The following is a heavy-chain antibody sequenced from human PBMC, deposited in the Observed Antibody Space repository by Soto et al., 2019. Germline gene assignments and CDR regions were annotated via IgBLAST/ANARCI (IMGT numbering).Heavy chain of an antibody. CDR2: INPNSGGT. Sequence: ASVKVSCKASGYTFTGYYMHWVRQAPGQGLEWMGWINPNSGGTNYAQKFQGWVTMTRDTSISTAYMELSRLRSDDTAVYYCARGVCVYCSSTSCQPQFDYWGQGSLVTVSS. V-gene: IGHV1-2*04. CDR1: GYTFTGYY. J-gene: IGHJ4*02. D-gene: IGHD2-2*01. CDR3: ARGVCVYCSSTSCQPQFDY.